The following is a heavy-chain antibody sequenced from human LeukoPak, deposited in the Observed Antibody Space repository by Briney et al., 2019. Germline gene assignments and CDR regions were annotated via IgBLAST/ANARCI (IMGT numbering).Heavy chain of an antibody. Sequence: ASVKVSCKASGYTFTGYYMHWVRQAPGQGLEWMGWMNPYSGGTNYAQKFQGRVTMTRDTSISTAYMELSRLRSDDTAVYYCARGLQYSSPRFLSNWGQGTLVTVSS. CDR1: GYTFTGYY. D-gene: IGHD6-13*01. CDR2: MNPYSGGT. V-gene: IGHV1-2*02. J-gene: IGHJ4*02. CDR3: ARGLQYSSPRFLSN.